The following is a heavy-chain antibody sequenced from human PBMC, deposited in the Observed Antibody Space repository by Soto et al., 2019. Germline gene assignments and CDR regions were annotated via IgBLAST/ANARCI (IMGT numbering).Heavy chain of an antibody. CDR3: ARDAGYCSGGSCYYYGMDV. CDR2: ISSSSSTI. Sequence: EVQLVESGGGLVQPGGSLRLSCAASGFTFSSYSMNWVRQAPGKGLEWVSYISSSSSTIYYADSVKGRFTISRDNAKNSLYLQMNSLRDEDTAVYYCARDAGYCSGGSCYYYGMDVWGRGTTVTVSS. V-gene: IGHV3-48*02. CDR1: GFTFSSYS. D-gene: IGHD2-15*01. J-gene: IGHJ6*02.